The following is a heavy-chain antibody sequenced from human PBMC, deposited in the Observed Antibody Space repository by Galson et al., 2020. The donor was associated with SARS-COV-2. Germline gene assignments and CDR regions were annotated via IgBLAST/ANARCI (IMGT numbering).Heavy chain of an antibody. CDR1: GGFISSGGYS. Sequence: TLSLTCAVSGGFISSGGYSWSWIRQPPGKGLEWIGYIYHSGSTYYNPSLKSRVTISVDRSKNQFSLKLSSVTAADTAVYYCASSSRDGYNEDAFDIWGQGTMVTVSS. J-gene: IGHJ3*02. CDR2: IYHSGST. D-gene: IGHD5-12*01. CDR3: ASSSRDGYNEDAFDI. V-gene: IGHV4-30-2*01.